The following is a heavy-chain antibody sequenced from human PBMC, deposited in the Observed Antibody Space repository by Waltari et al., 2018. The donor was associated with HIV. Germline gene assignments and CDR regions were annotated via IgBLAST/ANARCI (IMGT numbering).Heavy chain of an antibody. CDR2: ISGYNYNT. Sequence: QIQLVESGGEMKKTGASVKVSCKASGYSFRSYSISWVRQAPGQGLEWRGWISGYNYNTKYAEKFQGRVTMTTDTSTSTAYMELRNLRSDDTAMYYCARVESMLRVVHFDYWGQGTLVTVSS. V-gene: IGHV1-18*04. CDR3: ARVESMLRVVHFDY. D-gene: IGHD3-16*01. CDR1: GYSFRSYS. J-gene: IGHJ4*02.